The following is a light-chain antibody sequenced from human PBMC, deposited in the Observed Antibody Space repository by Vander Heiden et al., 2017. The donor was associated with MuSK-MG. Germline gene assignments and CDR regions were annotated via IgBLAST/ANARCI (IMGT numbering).Light chain of an antibody. J-gene: IGKJ2*01. CDR3: QQSDSTPLT. Sequence: DIQMTQSPSSLSASVGDRVTITCRASQSISSYLNWYQQKPGKAPKLLIYAASSLQSGVPSRFSGSGSGTDFTLTISSLQPEDFATHYCQQSDSTPLTFGQGTKLXIK. CDR2: AAS. V-gene: IGKV1-39*01. CDR1: QSISSY.